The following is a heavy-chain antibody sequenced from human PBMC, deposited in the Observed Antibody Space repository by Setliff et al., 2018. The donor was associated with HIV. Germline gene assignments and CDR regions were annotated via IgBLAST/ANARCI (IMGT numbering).Heavy chain of an antibody. V-gene: IGHV4-39*07. CDR3: ARDGYSSSWYVISGSFDY. CDR1: GGSISSSSYY. J-gene: IGHJ4*02. D-gene: IGHD6-13*01. Sequence: SETLSLTCTVSGGSISSSSYYWGWIRQPPGKGLEWIGSIYYSGSTYYNPSLQSRVTISVDTSENQFSLKMSSVTAADTAVYYCARDGYSSSWYVISGSFDYWGQGMLVTVSS. CDR2: IYYSGST.